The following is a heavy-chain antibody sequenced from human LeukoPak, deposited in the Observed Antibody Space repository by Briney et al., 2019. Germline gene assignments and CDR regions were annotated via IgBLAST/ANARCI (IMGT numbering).Heavy chain of an antibody. V-gene: IGHV3-23*01. Sequence: PGGSLRLSCAASGFTFSSYAMSWVRQAPGKGLEWVSAISGSGGSTYYADSVKGWFTISRDNSKNTLYLQMNSLRAEDTAVYYCAKGMEYYYGSGSYPDIWGQGTMVTVSS. CDR1: GFTFSSYA. CDR2: ISGSGGST. CDR3: AKGMEYYYGSGSYPDI. J-gene: IGHJ3*02. D-gene: IGHD3-10*01.